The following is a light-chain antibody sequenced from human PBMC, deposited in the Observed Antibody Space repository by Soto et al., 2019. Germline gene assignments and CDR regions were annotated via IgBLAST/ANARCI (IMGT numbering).Light chain of an antibody. CDR3: QHYNSYSEA. V-gene: IGKV1-5*03. J-gene: IGKJ1*01. Sequence: DIQMTQSPSTLSGSVGDRVTITCRASQPISSWLAWYQQKPGKAPKLLIYKASTLKSGVPSRFSGSGSGTDFTITISSLQLDDFATYYCQHYNSYSEAFGQGTKVELK. CDR1: QPISSW. CDR2: KAS.